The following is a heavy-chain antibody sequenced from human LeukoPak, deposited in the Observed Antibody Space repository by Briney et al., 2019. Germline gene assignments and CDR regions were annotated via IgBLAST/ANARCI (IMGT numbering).Heavy chain of an antibody. CDR1: GYTLTELS. V-gene: IGHV1-24*01. J-gene: IGHJ3*02. CDR3: ATVSLWVGSAFDI. Sequence: ASVKVSCKVSGYTLTELSMHWVRQAPGKGLEWMGGFDPEDGETIYAQKFQGRVTMAEDTSTDTAYMELSSLRSEDTAVYYCATVSLWVGSAFDIWGQGTMVPVSS. D-gene: IGHD1-26*01. CDR2: FDPEDGET.